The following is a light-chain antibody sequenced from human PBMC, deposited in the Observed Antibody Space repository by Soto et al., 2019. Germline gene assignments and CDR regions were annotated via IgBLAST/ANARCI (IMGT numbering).Light chain of an antibody. J-gene: IGKJ1*01. CDR2: GAS. CDR3: QQYGSSSWT. Sequence: LSQSPGTLSLSQGERATLSCRPSQSVSSSYLAWYQQKPGQAPRLLIYGASSRATGIPDRFSGSGSGTDFTLTISRLEPEDFAVYYCQQYGSSSWTFGQGTNVDI. V-gene: IGKV3-20*01. CDR1: QSVSSSY.